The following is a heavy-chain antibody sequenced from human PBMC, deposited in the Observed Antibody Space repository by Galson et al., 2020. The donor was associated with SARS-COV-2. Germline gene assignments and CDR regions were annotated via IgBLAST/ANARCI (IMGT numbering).Heavy chain of an antibody. CDR3: ARQVIVASGYFDY. V-gene: IGHV4-61*03. J-gene: IGHJ4*02. D-gene: IGHD3-22*01. CDR1: GGSVSSGDHY. CDR2: IYYSGTT. Sequence: SETLSLTCTVSGGSVSSGDHYWSWIRQPPGKGLEWIGYIYYSGTTNTNSSLKSRVSFSVDTSKNHFSLKLRSVTAADTAVYYCARQVIVASGYFDYWGQGILVTVSS.